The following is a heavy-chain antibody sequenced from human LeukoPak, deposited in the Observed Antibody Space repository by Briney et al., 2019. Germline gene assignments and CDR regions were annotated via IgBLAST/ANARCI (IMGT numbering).Heavy chain of an antibody. CDR1: GFTVSSNF. J-gene: IGHJ3*01. CDR2: IYSGVTT. CDR3: AIHGGGTIRIEAFDV. D-gene: IGHD3-3*01. V-gene: IGHV3-66*01. Sequence: GGSLRLSCAASGFTVSSNFMSWVRQAPGKGLEWVSVIYSGVTTYYADSVKGRFTISRDNSKNTLYLQMNSLRDEDTALYYCAIHGGGTIRIEAFDVWGQGTMVTISS.